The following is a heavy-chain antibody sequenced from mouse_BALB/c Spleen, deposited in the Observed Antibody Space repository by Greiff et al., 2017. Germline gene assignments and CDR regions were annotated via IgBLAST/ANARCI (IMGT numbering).Heavy chain of an antibody. Sequence: EVKVVESGGGLVKPGGSLKLSCAASGFAFSSYDMSWVRQTPEKRLEWVAYISSGGGSTYYPDTVKGRFTISRDNAKNTLYLQMSSLKSEDTAMYYCARHEGYDDYFDYWGQGTTLTVSS. V-gene: IGHV5-12-1*01. CDR2: ISSGGGST. D-gene: IGHD2-14*01. J-gene: IGHJ2*01. CDR3: ARHEGYDDYFDY. CDR1: GFAFSSYD.